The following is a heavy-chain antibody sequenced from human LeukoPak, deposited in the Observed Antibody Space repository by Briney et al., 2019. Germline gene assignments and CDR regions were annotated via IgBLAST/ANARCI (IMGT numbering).Heavy chain of an antibody. CDR3: ARAGSIVGATLDFDY. D-gene: IGHD1-26*01. V-gene: IGHV3-20*04. CDR2: INWNGGST. Sequence: GGSLRLSCAASGFTFDDCGMSWVRQAPGKGLEWVSGINWNGGSTGYADSVKGRFTISRDNAKNSLYLQMNSLRAEDTALYYCARAGSIVGATLDFDYWGQGTLVTVSS. CDR1: GFTFDDCG. J-gene: IGHJ4*02.